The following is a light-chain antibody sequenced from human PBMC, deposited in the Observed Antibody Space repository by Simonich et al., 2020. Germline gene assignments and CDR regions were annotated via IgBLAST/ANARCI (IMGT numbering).Light chain of an antibody. J-gene: IGKJ1*01. Sequence: DIQMTQSPSTLSASVGDRVTITCRASQSISSWLAWYQQKPGKAPKLLIYKASSLESGVPSRVSGSGSGTEFTLTISSLQPDDFATYYCQKYNSAPRTFGQGTKVEIK. CDR1: QSISSW. V-gene: IGKV1-5*03. CDR2: KAS. CDR3: QKYNSAPRT.